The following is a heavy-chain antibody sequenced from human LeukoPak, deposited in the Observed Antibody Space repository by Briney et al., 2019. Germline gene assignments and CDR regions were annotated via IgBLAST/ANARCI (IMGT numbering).Heavy chain of an antibody. CDR3: ARDFRD. J-gene: IGHJ4*02. V-gene: IGHV4-61*02. CDR1: GGSISSDTYY. CDR2: IYTSGST. D-gene: IGHD3-10*01. Sequence: SETLSLTCTVSGGSISSDTYYWTWIRQPAGKGLEWIGLIYTSGSTNYNPSLKSRVIISIDTSKNQLSLKLTSVTAADTAVYYCARDFRDWGQGTLVTVSS.